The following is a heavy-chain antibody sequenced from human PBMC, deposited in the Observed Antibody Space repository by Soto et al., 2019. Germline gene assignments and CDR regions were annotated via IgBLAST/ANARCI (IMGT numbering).Heavy chain of an antibody. J-gene: IGHJ5*02. CDR2: INPSGGST. CDR1: GGTFSSYT. CDR3: ARESDSSHNWFDP. V-gene: IGHV1-46*01. Sequence: ASVKVSCKASGGTFSSYTISWVRQAPGQGLEWMGRINPSGGSTSYAQKFQGRVTMTMDTSTSTVYMELSSLRSEDTAVYYCARESDSSHNWFDPWGQGTLVTVSS. D-gene: IGHD3-22*01.